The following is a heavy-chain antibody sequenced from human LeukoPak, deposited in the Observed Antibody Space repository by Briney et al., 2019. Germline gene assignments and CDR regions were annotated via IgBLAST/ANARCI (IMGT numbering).Heavy chain of an antibody. CDR2: LHHSGIT. D-gene: IGHD6-19*01. Sequence: PSETLSLTCAVSGYSITSVYWWGWIRQTPGRGLEWIGSLHHSGITSYHPSLKSRVTISVGTSKNQFSLRLYSVTAADTAVYYCARNTSAWSPLGETQSAPHCFDSWGQGTLVTVSS. CDR1: GYSITSVYW. V-gene: IGHV4-38-2*01. J-gene: IGHJ4*02. CDR3: ARNTSAWSPLGETQSAPHCFDS.